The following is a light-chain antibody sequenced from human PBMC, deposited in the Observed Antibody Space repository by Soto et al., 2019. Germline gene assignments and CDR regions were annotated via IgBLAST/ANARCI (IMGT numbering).Light chain of an antibody. CDR3: QHYGTSPLT. Sequence: EFVLTQSPGTLSLSPGERATLSCRASQSPSSSYFAWYPQKPGQAPRLLLYGVSSRATGIPDRFSGSGSGTDFTLTISRLEPEDFAVYFCQHYGTSPLTFGQGTKVEIK. CDR2: GVS. V-gene: IGKV3-20*01. J-gene: IGKJ1*01. CDR1: QSPSSSY.